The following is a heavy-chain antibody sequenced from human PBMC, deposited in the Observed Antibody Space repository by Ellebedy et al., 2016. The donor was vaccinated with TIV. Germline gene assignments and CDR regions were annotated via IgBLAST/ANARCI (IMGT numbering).Heavy chain of an antibody. CDR1: GFTFSNYW. Sequence: GGSLRLSXAVSGFTFSNYWMNWVRQAPGKGLEWVANIKEGGTKRYYVDSVKGQFSISRDDAKNSIYLQMNSLRVEDTAIYYCVTQRGLDWGQGTLVTVSS. V-gene: IGHV3-7*01. CDR2: IKEGGTKR. J-gene: IGHJ4*02. CDR3: VTQRGLD. D-gene: IGHD6-19*01.